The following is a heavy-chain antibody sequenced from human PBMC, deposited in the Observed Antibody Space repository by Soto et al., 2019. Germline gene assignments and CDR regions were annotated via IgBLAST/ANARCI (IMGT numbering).Heavy chain of an antibody. V-gene: IGHV4-39*01. CDR2: IYYSGST. D-gene: IGHD6-19*01. Sequence: PSETLSLTCTVSCGSISSSSYYWGWIRQPPGKGLEWIGSIYYSGSTYYNPSLKSRVTISVDTSKNQFSLKLSSATAADTAVYYCARRSSPYGMDVWGQGTTVTVSS. CDR1: CGSISSSSYY. J-gene: IGHJ6*02. CDR3: ARRSSPYGMDV.